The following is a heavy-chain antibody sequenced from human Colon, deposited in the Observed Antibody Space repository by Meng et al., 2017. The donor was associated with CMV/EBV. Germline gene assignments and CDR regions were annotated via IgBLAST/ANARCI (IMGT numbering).Heavy chain of an antibody. Sequence: LSCAVSGINLRRHARKRVRRGPEKGIRWVKVIGSRGTGKKLGEAMRGRVTISREDSKNVVTLQMNNLEADGTAIYYWARDMGGAAYEHWGQEILVTVSS. CDR3: ARDMGGAAYEH. J-gene: IGHJ4*02. V-gene: IGHV3-23*02. CDR2: IGSRGTGK. CDR1: GINLRRHA. D-gene: IGHD3-16*01.